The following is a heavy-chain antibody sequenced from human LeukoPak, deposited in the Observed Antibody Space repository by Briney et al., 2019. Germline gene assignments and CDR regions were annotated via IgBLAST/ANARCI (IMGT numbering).Heavy chain of an antibody. D-gene: IGHD6-19*01. J-gene: IGHJ5*02. CDR2: IYSGGST. Sequence: GGSLRLSCAASGFTVSSNYMSWVRQAPGKGLEWVSVIYSGGSTYYADSVKGRFTISRDNSKNTLYLQMNSLRAEDTAVYYCARESRGWSRHNWFDPWGQGTLVTVSS. CDR1: GFTVSSNY. CDR3: ARESRGWSRHNWFDP. V-gene: IGHV3-66*01.